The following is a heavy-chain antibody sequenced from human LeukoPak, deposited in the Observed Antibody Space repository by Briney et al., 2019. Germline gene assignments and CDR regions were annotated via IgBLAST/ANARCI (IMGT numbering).Heavy chain of an antibody. J-gene: IGHJ4*02. CDR1: GFTFSSYA. V-gene: IGHV3-23*01. CDR3: AKDRLFIAVAGTSDY. Sequence: AGGSLRLSCAASGFTFSSYAMSWVRQAPGKGLEWVSAISGSGGSTYYADSVKGRFTISRDNSKNTLYLQMNSLRAEDTAVYYCAKDRLFIAVAGTSDYWGQGTLVTVSS. D-gene: IGHD6-19*01. CDR2: ISGSGGST.